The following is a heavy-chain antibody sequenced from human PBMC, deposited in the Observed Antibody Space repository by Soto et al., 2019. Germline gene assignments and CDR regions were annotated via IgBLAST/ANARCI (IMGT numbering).Heavy chain of an antibody. D-gene: IGHD5-12*01. CDR1: GFSLSTRGVG. CDR3: AHRSRGYAYYFDQ. J-gene: IGHJ4*02. Sequence: QITLKESGPTLVKPTQTLTLTCSFSGFSLSTRGVGVGWVRQPPGKALEWLALIFWDDDKWYSPSLRSRLTITDDNSKYQGVLTMTNMDPVDTATYYCAHRSRGYAYYFDQWGQRTLVTVSS. CDR2: IFWDDDK. V-gene: IGHV2-5*02.